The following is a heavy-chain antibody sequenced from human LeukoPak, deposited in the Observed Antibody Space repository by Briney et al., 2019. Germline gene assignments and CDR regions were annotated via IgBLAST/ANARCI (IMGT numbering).Heavy chain of an antibody. CDR1: GFTVCRTY. D-gene: IGHD6-13*01. Sequence: GGCLRLSCAASGFTVCRTYMSWVRESPGQGLGWVSVSYSGGSTYYADSVKTRFTISRDNSKNPRSLQINSLRAEDTAVYYCARDASTAATSLNYFDYWGQGTLVTVSS. CDR2: SYSGGST. J-gene: IGHJ4*02. CDR3: ARDASTAATSLNYFDY. V-gene: IGHV3-66*01.